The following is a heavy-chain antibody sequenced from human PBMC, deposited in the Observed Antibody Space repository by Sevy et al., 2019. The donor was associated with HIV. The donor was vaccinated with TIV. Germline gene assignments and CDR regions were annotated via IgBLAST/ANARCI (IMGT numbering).Heavy chain of an antibody. CDR1: GFTFNSYS. D-gene: IGHD6-19*01. V-gene: IGHV3-21*01. Sequence: GGSLRLSCATSGFTFNSYSMNSVRQAPGKGLEWVSSISGSRTYIYYADSVKGRFTISRDNAKNSLHLQMNNLRAEDTAVYYCARGHPGIAVTVPNWFDPWGQGTLVTVSS. CDR3: ARGHPGIAVTVPNWFDP. J-gene: IGHJ5*02. CDR2: ISGSRTYI.